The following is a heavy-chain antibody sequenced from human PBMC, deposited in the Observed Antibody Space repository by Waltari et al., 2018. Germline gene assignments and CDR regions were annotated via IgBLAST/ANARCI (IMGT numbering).Heavy chain of an antibody. CDR2: LRNTGGT. D-gene: IGHD3-22*01. CDR1: GDFRSDDP. Sequence: HVQLQESGPGLVKPSETLSLTCTVSGDFRSDDPWTWIRQAPGKGLEWIAYLRNTGGTKCTPSLESRVTVSAVTSKKQFSLRLTSVTAADTAVYYCARLPTKYFDSLGWGFFDQWGQGILVTVSS. J-gene: IGHJ4*02. CDR3: ARLPTKYFDSLGWGFFDQ. V-gene: IGHV4-59*08.